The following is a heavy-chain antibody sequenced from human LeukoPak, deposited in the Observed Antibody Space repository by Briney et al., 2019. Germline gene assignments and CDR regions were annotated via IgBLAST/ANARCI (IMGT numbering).Heavy chain of an antibody. CDR1: GFTFSTYG. V-gene: IGHV3-48*04. J-gene: IGHJ3*02. CDR3: ARDLGLRYDAFDI. D-gene: IGHD4-17*01. CDR2: TSSSSSPI. Sequence: GGSLRLSCAASGFTFSTYGMHWVRQAPGKGLEWVSYTSSSSSPIYYADSVKGRFTISRDNAKNSLYLQMNSLRAEDTAVYYCARDLGLRYDAFDIWGRGTMVTVSS.